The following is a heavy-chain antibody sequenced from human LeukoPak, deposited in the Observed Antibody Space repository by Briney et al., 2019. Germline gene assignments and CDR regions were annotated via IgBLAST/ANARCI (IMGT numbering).Heavy chain of an antibody. Sequence: GGSLRLSCAASGFAFSSYAMHWVRQGPGKGLEWVALVSYDGGSKYYADSVKGRFTISRDNAKNSLYLQMNSLRAEDTAVYYCARGWTGYYAIDNWGQGTLVTVSS. CDR3: ARGWTGYYAIDN. CDR1: GFAFSSYA. CDR2: VSYDGGSK. V-gene: IGHV3-30-3*01. D-gene: IGHD3/OR15-3a*01. J-gene: IGHJ4*02.